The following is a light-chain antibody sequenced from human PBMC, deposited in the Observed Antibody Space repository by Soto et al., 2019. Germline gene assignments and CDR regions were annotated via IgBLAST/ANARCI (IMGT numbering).Light chain of an antibody. Sequence: QSVLTQPPSASGTPGQRVTISCSGSSSNIGHNSVNWYQQLPGTAPKLLIYSNSHRPSGVPDRFSGSKSGTSASLAISGLQSEDEADYYCGALDDSVTGSWVFGGGTKLTVL. CDR1: SSNIGHNS. CDR3: GALDDSVTGSWV. J-gene: IGLJ3*02. CDR2: SNS. V-gene: IGLV1-44*01.